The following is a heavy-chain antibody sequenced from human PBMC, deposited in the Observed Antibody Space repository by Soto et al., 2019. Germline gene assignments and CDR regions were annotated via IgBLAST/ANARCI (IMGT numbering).Heavy chain of an antibody. J-gene: IGHJ6*03. CDR3: ARGSHDDFWSGYYTYYYYYMDV. V-gene: IGHV4-34*01. CDR1: GRSFSGYY. Sequence: SETLSLTCAVYGRSFSGYYWSWIRQPPGKGLEWIGEINHSGSTNYNPSLKSRVTISVDTSKNQFSLKLSSVTAADTAVYHCARGSHDDFWSGYYTYYYYYMDVWGKGTTVTVSS. CDR2: INHSGST. D-gene: IGHD3-3*01.